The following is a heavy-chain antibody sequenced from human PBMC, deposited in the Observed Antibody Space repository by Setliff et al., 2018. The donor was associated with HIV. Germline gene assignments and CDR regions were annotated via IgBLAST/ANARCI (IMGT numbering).Heavy chain of an antibody. CDR2: ISGSGGST. J-gene: IGHJ4*02. V-gene: IGHV3-23*01. D-gene: IGHD3-22*01. CDR3: AKVQSYDSSGYYWVYFDY. CDR1: GFTFSSYA. Sequence: HPGGSLRLSCAASGFTFSSYAMGWVRKAPGKGLEWVSAISGSGGSTYYADSVKGRFTISRDNSKNTLYLQMNSLRAEDTAVYYCAKVQSYDSSGYYWVYFDYWGQGTLVTVSS.